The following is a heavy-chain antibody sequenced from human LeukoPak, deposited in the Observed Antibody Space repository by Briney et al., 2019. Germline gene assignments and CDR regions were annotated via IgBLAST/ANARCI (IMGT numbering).Heavy chain of an antibody. CDR1: GYTFTSYG. CDR2: ISAYDGNT. Sequence: ASVKVSCKASGYTFTSYGISWVRQAPGQGLEWMGWISAYDGNTNYAQKFQGRVTMTRNTSISTAYMELSSLRSEDTAVYYCARGSSDLWFGELLYHYWGQGTLVTVSS. D-gene: IGHD3-10*01. V-gene: IGHV1-18*01. J-gene: IGHJ4*02. CDR3: ARGSSDLWFGELLYHY.